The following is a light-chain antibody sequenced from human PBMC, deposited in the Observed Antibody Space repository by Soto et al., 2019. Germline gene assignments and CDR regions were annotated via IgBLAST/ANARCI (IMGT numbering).Light chain of an antibody. V-gene: IGKV3-20*01. CDR2: GAS. CDR3: QQYGSSPPLT. CDR1: QSVSNNY. Sequence: EIVLMQSPGTLSLSPGERATLSCRASQSVSNNYVAWYQQKPGQAPRLLIAGASSRATGIPDRFSGSGSGTDFTLTISRLEPEDFAVYYCQQYGSSPPLTFGGGTKVVIK. J-gene: IGKJ4*01.